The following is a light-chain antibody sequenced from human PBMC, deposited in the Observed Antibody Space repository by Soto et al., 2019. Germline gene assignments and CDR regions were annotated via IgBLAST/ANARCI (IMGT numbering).Light chain of an antibody. CDR2: GAS. CDR1: QGISSY. Sequence: AIRMTQSPSSFSASTGDRVTITCRASQGISSYLAWYQQKPGKAPKLLIYGASTLQSGVPSRFSGSGSGTDFTLTISCLQSEDIATYFCQHYHNFPITFGQGTRLEI. CDR3: QHYHNFPIT. J-gene: IGKJ5*01. V-gene: IGKV1-8*01.